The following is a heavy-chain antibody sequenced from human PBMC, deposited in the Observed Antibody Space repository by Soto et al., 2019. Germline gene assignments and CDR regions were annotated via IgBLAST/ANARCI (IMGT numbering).Heavy chain of an antibody. CDR1: VFTFSYSV. V-gene: IGHV3-23*01. CDR3: AKARNGYTYGSFDY. CDR2: ISGSGGST. Sequence: SVGSLRLSCAASVFTFSYSVMTWVRQAPGKGLEWVSAISGSGGSTYYADSVKGRFTISRDNSKNTLYLQMNSLRAEDTALYYCAKARNGYTYGSFDYWGQGTLVTVSS. D-gene: IGHD5-18*01. J-gene: IGHJ4*02.